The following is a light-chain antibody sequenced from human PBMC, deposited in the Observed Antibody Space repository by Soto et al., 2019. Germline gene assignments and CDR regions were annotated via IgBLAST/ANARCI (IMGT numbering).Light chain of an antibody. CDR1: QSVSSSY. Sequence: EIVLTQSPGTLSLSPGERATLSCRASQSVSSSYLAWYQQKPGQAPGLLIYGASSRATGIPDRFSGSGSGTDFTLTISRLEPEDFAVYYCQQYGSFPLTFGGGTKVEIK. CDR2: GAS. J-gene: IGKJ4*01. CDR3: QQYGSFPLT. V-gene: IGKV3-20*01.